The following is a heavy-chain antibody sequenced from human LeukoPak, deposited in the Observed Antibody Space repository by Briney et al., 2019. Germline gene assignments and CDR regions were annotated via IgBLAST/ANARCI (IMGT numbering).Heavy chain of an antibody. CDR3: AKARTNYYYYYGMDV. CDR2: ISSSSSYI. CDR1: GFTFSSYS. Sequence: GGSLRLSCAASGFTFSSYSMNWVRQAPGKGLEWVSSISSSSSYIYYADSVKGRFTISRDNSKNTLYLQMNSLRAEDTAVYYCAKARTNYYYYYGMDVWGKGTTVTVSS. V-gene: IGHV3-21*04. J-gene: IGHJ6*04.